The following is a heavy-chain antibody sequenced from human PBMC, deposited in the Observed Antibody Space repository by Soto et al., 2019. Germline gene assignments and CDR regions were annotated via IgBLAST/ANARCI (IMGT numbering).Heavy chain of an antibody. J-gene: IGHJ6*02. V-gene: IGHV3-9*01. CDR3: AKDIRGNWNYAGSGMDV. D-gene: IGHD1-7*01. CDR2: ISWNSGTI. CDR1: GFTFDDYA. Sequence: EVQLVESGGGLEQPGRSLRLSCAASGFTFDDYAMHWVRQAPGKGLEWVSGISWNSGTIRYADSVKGRFTISRDNAKNSLYLQMNSLRTEDTALYYCAKDIRGNWNYAGSGMDVWGQGTTVTVSS.